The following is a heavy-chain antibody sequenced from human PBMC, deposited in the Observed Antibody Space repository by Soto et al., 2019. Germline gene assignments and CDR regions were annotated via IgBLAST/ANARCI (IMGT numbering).Heavy chain of an antibody. CDR2: IWYDGSNK. V-gene: IGHV3-33*08. J-gene: IGHJ6*02. CDR1: GFTFSSYG. CDR3: ARDRSALVKGLYYYGLDV. Sequence: PGGSLRLSCAASGFTFSSYGMHWVRQAPGKGLEWVAVIWYDGSNKYYADSVKGRFTISRDNSKNTLYLQMSRLTSDDTAMYYCARDRSALVKGLYYYGLDVWGLGTTVTVSS. D-gene: IGHD5-18*01.